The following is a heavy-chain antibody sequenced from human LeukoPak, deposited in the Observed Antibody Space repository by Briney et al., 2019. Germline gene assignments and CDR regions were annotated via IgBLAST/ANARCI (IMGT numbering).Heavy chain of an antibody. CDR2: IHTSGST. D-gene: IGHD3-22*01. CDR1: GGSLRSYY. CDR3: ARDKYYYDSSGYYYFDY. J-gene: IGHJ4*02. V-gene: IGHV4-4*07. Sequence: SETLSLTCTFSGGSLRSYYWSWIRQAAGKGLEWIGRIHTSGSTNYNPSLKSRVTMSVDTSKNQFSLKLSSVTAADTAVYYCARDKYYYDSSGYYYFDYWGQGTLVTVSS.